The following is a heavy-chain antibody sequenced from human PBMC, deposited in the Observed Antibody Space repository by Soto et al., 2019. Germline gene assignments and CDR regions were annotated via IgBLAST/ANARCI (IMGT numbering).Heavy chain of an antibody. Sequence: WGSLRISCAACGYTVSSHAMGWVRQAPGKGLEWISSISAGSEGAYYADSVRGRFTISRDNSNNTLFLQMNSLRAEDTAVYYCARDLWWYLHWGQGTLVTVSS. D-gene: IGHD2-15*01. CDR1: GYTVSSHA. CDR2: ISAGSEGA. V-gene: IGHV3-23*01. J-gene: IGHJ4*02. CDR3: ARDLWWYLH.